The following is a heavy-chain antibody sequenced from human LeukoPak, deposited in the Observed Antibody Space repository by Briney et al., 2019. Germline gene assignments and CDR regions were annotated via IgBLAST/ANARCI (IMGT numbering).Heavy chain of an antibody. CDR2: ISGSGGST. V-gene: IGHV3-23*01. J-gene: IGHJ4*02. CDR3: AKDLNYYDSSGYYLTIDY. CDR1: GFTYSNYA. Sequence: GGSLRLSCAASGFTYSNYAMSWVRQAPGKGLEWVSAISGSGGSTYYADSVKGRFTISRDNSKNTLYLQMNSLRAEDTAVYYCAKDLNYYDSSGYYLTIDYWGQGTLVTVSS. D-gene: IGHD3-22*01.